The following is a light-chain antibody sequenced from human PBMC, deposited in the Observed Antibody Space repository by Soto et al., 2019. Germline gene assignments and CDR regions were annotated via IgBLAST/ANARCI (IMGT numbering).Light chain of an antibody. J-gene: IGKJ1*01. CDR2: EAS. V-gene: IGKV3-11*01. Sequence: ELVLTQSPVTLSLSPGARATLSCRASQSVSSYLAWYQQKPGQAPRLLMYEASTRATGIPARFSGGGSGTDFTLTISDVQPEEFALYYCHQRQSWPRTFGQGTKVDIK. CDR1: QSVSSY. CDR3: HQRQSWPRT.